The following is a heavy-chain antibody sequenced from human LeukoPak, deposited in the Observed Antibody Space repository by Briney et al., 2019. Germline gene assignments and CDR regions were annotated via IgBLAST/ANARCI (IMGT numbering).Heavy chain of an antibody. V-gene: IGHV4-34*01. CDR1: GGSISSYY. CDR3: ARGQSYYYGSGSYLGY. CDR2: INHSGNT. Sequence: SETLSLTCTVSGGSISSYYWSWIRQPPGKGLEWIGEINHSGNTNYNPSLKSRITISVDTSKNQFSLKLSSVTAADTAVYYCARGQSYYYGSGSYLGYWGQGTLVTVSS. D-gene: IGHD3-10*01. J-gene: IGHJ4*02.